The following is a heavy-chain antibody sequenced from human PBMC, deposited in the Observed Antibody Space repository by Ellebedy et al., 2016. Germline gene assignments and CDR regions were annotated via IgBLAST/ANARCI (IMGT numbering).Heavy chain of an antibody. V-gene: IGHV3-23*01. Sequence: GESLKISCAASGFTFSSYGMSWVRQAPGKGLEWVSAITASGGFTYYADSVKGRFTISRDNSKNTLFLQMNSLRAEDTAVYYCAKCGPLERQWLVPAVDYWGQGTLVTASS. J-gene: IGHJ4*02. CDR1: GFTFSSYG. CDR2: ITASGGFT. D-gene: IGHD6-19*01. CDR3: AKCGPLERQWLVPAVDY.